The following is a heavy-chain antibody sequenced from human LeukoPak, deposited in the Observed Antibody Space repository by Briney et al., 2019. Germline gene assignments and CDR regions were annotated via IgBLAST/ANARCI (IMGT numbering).Heavy chain of an antibody. J-gene: IGHJ5*02. CDR2: IYTSGST. D-gene: IGHD3-9*01. CDR3: ARGLGSPVNWFDP. V-gene: IGHV4-4*07. CDR1: GYSISSGYY. Sequence: PSETLSLTCTVSGYSISSGYYWSWIRQPAGKGLEWIGRIYTSGSTNYNPSLKSRVTMSVDTSKDQFSLKLSSVTAADTAVYYCARGLGSPVNWFDPWGQGTLVTVSS.